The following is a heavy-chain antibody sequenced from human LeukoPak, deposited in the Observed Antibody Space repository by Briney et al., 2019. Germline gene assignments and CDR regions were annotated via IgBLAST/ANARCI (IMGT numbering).Heavy chain of an antibody. Sequence: SVKVSCKPSGGTFSSYAISWVRQAPGQGLEWMGRIIAIFGRANYAQKFQGRVTITTDESTSTAYMELSSLRSEDTAVYYCARDYYDSSGLNFDYWGQGTLVTVSS. V-gene: IGHV1-69*05. CDR1: GGTFSSYA. D-gene: IGHD3-22*01. CDR3: ARDYYDSSGLNFDY. J-gene: IGHJ4*02. CDR2: IIAIFGRA.